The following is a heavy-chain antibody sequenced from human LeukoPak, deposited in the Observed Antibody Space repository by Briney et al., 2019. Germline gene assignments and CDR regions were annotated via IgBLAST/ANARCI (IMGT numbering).Heavy chain of an antibody. D-gene: IGHD3-10*01. CDR1: GGTFSSYA. CDR2: IIPIFGTA. CDR3: ASRSGFTSVFPFDY. Sequence: SEKVSCKASGGTFSSYAISWVRQAPGQGLEWMGRIIPIFGTANYAQKFQGRVTITTDESTSTAYMELSSLRSEDTAVYYCASRSGFTSVFPFDYWGQGTLVTVSS. V-gene: IGHV1-69*05. J-gene: IGHJ4*02.